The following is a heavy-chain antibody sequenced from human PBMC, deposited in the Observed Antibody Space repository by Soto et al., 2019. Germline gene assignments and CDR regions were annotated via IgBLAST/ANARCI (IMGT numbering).Heavy chain of an antibody. CDR3: AKDGDFGEDGPAEYFEH. V-gene: IGHV3-23*01. D-gene: IGHD4-17*01. Sequence: EVNLLESGGGVVQPGESLRISCVGSGFTFNNYAMTWVRQAPGKGLEWVSGTTGSGANKHYADSVRGRFTISRDNSKKTLYLEMKSLRVEDTAVYYCAKDGDFGEDGPAEYFEHWGQGTLVTVSS. CDR1: GFTFNNYA. J-gene: IGHJ1*01. CDR2: TTGSGANK.